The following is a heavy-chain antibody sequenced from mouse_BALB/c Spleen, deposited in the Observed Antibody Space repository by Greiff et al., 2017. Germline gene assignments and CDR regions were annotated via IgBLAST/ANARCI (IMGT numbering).Heavy chain of an antibody. D-gene: IGHD1-2*01. CDR2: IRNKANGYTT. Sequence: EVQGVESGGGLVQPGGSLRLSCATSGFTFTDYYMSWVRQPPGKALEWLGFIRNKANGYTTEYSASVKGRFTISRDNSQSILYLQMNTLRAEDSATYYCAREGITTAPMDYWGQGTSVTVSS. CDR3: AREGITTAPMDY. J-gene: IGHJ4*01. CDR1: GFTFTDYY. V-gene: IGHV7-3*02.